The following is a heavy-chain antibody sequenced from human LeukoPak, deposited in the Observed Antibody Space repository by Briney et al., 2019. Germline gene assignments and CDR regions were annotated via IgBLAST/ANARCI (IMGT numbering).Heavy chain of an antibody. J-gene: IGHJ5*02. V-gene: IGHV3-53*01. CDR1: GFTFSSYW. D-gene: IGHD2-2*01. CDR2: IYSGGST. CDR3: ARGLVPAAGGFDP. Sequence: GGSLRLSCAASGFTFSSYWMSWVRQAPGKGLEWVSVIYSGGSTYYADSVKGRFTISRDNSKNTLYLQMNSLRAEDTAVYYCARGLVPAAGGFDPWGQGTLVTVSS.